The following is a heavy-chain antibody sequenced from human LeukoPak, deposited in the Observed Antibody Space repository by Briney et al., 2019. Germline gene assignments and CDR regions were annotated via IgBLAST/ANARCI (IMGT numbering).Heavy chain of an antibody. J-gene: IGHJ3*02. Sequence: PGGSLRLSCAASGFTFSSYAMHWVRQAPGKGLEWVAVISYDGSNKYYADSVKGRFTISRDNSKNTLYLQMNSLRAEDTAVYYCARDRPAYCGGDCYSSNAFDIWGQGTMVTVSS. V-gene: IGHV3-30*04. D-gene: IGHD2-21*02. CDR3: ARDRPAYCGGDCYSSNAFDI. CDR2: ISYDGSNK. CDR1: GFTFSSYA.